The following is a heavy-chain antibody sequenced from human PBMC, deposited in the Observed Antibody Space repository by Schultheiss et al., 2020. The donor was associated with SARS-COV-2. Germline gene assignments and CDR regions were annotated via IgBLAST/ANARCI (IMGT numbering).Heavy chain of an antibody. CDR3: ARDEEHYYYGMDV. CDR1: GFTFDDYA. J-gene: IGHJ6*02. CDR2: ISWNSVSI. D-gene: IGHD1-26*01. Sequence: GGSLRLSCAASGFTFDDYAMHWVRQAPGKGLEWVSGISWNSVSIGYADSVKGRFTISRDNAKNSLYLQMNSLRAEDTALYYCARDEEHYYYGMDVWGQGTTVTVSS. V-gene: IGHV3-9*01.